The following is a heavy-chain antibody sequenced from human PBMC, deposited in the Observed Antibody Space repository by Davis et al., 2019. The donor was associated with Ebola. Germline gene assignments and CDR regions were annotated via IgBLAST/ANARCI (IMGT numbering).Heavy chain of an antibody. CDR3: ASLTVTTSGLEY. J-gene: IGHJ4*02. CDR1: GSTFSHYY. V-gene: IGHV3-11*01. Sequence: PSESLSLSCAASGSTFSHYYMSLIRHAPGNGLEWASYISSSGITIYYADSVKGRFTISRNNAKNSLYLQMNSRRAEDTAVYYCASLTVTTSGLEYWGQGTLVTVSS. CDR2: ISSSGITI. D-gene: IGHD4-11*01.